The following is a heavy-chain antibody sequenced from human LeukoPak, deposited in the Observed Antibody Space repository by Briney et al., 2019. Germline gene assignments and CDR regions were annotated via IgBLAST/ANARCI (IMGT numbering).Heavy chain of an antibody. Sequence: GGSLRLSCAASGFTFDDYTMHWVRQAPGKGLEWVSLISWGGGSTYYADSVKGRFTISRDNSKSTLYLQMNSLRAEDTAVYYCAKDTSGSTSYSYHYGMDVWGQRTTVTVSS. CDR3: AKDTSGSTSYSYHYGMDV. V-gene: IGHV3-43*01. CDR2: ISWGGGST. D-gene: IGHD1-26*01. CDR1: GFTFDDYT. J-gene: IGHJ6*02.